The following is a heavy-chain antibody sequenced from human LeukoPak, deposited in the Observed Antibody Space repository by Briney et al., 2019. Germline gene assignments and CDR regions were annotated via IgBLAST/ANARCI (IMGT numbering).Heavy chain of an antibody. Sequence: ASVKVSCKASGYTFTSYGISWVRQAPGQRLEWMGWINAGNGNTKYSQKFQGRVTITRDTSASTAYMELSSLRSGDTAVYYCARDHGSSKEDDAFDIWGQGTMVTVSS. CDR2: INAGNGNT. CDR1: GYTFTSYG. V-gene: IGHV1-3*01. CDR3: ARDHGSSKEDDAFDI. D-gene: IGHD6-13*01. J-gene: IGHJ3*02.